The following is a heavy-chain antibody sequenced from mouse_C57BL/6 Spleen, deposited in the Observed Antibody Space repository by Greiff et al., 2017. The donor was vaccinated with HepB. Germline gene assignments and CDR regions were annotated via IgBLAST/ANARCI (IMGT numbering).Heavy chain of an antibody. J-gene: IGHJ3*01. V-gene: IGHV1-72*01. CDR2: IDPNSGGT. CDR1: GYTFTSYW. CDR3: ASQDAYPFAY. Sequence: VQLQQSGAELVKPGASVKLSCKASGYTFTSYWMHWVKQRPGRGLEWIGRIDPNSGGTKYNEKFKSKATLTVDKLSSTASMQLSSLTSEASAVYYCASQDAYPFAYWGQGTLVTVSA.